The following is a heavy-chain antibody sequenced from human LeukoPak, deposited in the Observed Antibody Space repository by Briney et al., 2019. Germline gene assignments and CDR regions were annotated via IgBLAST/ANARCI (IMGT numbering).Heavy chain of an antibody. V-gene: IGHV3-30*18. CDR1: GFIFSSYG. CDR3: AKKDY. CDR2: ISYDGSNK. Sequence: GGSLRLPCAASGFIFSSYGMHWVRQAPGKGLEWVAVISYDGSNKYYADSVKGRFTISRDNSKNTLYLQMNSLRAEDTALYYCAKKDYWGQGTLVTVSS. J-gene: IGHJ4*02.